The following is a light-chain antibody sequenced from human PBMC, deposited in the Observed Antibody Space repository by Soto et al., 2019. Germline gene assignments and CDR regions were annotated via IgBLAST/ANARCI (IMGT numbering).Light chain of an antibody. V-gene: IGKV1-39*01. J-gene: IGKJ1*01. CDR1: QSIDIY. CDR2: AAS. CDR3: QVSNRNIRT. Sequence: DVQMTQSPSSLSAAVGDRVTITCRASQSIDIYLNWYYQRPGKAPKLLIYAASNLQNGVPSRFSGGGSGTDFTLTISSLQPEDLGTYYCQVSNRNIRTFGQGTKVE.